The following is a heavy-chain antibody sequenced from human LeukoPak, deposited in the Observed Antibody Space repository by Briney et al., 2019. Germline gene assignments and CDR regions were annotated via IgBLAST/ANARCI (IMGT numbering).Heavy chain of an antibody. D-gene: IGHD2-2*01. V-gene: IGHV3-30*02. J-gene: IGHJ4*02. Sequence: GGSLGLSCAASGFTFSSYAMHWVRQAPGKGLEWVAFIRYDGSNKYYADSVKGRFTVSRDNSKNTLYLQMNSLRAEDTAVYYCAKDGMRYSSTSYFDYWGQGTLVTVSS. CDR3: AKDGMRYSSTSYFDY. CDR1: GFTFSSYA. CDR2: IRYDGSNK.